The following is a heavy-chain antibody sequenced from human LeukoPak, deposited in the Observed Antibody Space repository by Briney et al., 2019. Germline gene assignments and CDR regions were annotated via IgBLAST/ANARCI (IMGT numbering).Heavy chain of an antibody. Sequence: SETLSLTCTVSGDSFSNYYWSWIRQPAGRGLEWIGCIYTSGSTNYNPSLKSRVTMSIDTSKKEFSLKLNSVTAADTAVYYCARDLGYDSSSYHYWGQGTLVTVSS. J-gene: IGHJ4*02. CDR1: GDSFSNYY. V-gene: IGHV4-4*07. CDR3: ARDLGYDSSSYHY. D-gene: IGHD3-22*01. CDR2: IYTSGST.